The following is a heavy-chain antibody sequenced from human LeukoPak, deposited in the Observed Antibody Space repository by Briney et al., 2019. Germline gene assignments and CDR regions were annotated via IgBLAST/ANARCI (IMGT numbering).Heavy chain of an antibody. V-gene: IGHV3-7*01. CDR3: ATDRGPNTFDY. Sequence: PGGSLSLTCAASGFTFSSYWMTWVRQPPGKGLEWVANIKEDGSEKYYVDSVKGRFTVSRDNAKSSLYLQMNSLRADDTAVYYCATDRGPNTFDYWGQGTLVTVSS. J-gene: IGHJ4*02. D-gene: IGHD2/OR15-2a*01. CDR2: IKEDGSEK. CDR1: GFTFSSYW.